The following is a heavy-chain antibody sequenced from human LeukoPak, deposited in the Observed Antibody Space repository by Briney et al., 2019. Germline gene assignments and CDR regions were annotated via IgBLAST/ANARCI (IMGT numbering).Heavy chain of an antibody. CDR2: IYHSGST. CDR1: GGSISSSNW. V-gene: IGHV4-4*02. Sequence: SETLSLTCAVSGGSISSSNWWSWVRPPPGKGLEWIGEIYHSGSTNYNPSLKSRVTISVDTSKNQFSLELSSVTAADTAVYYCARGERGYSYGDHFDYWGQGTLVTVSS. D-gene: IGHD5-18*01. J-gene: IGHJ4*02. CDR3: ARGERGYSYGDHFDY.